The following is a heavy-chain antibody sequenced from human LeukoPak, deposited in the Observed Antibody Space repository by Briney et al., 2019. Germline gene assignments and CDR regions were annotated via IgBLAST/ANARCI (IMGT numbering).Heavy chain of an antibody. D-gene: IGHD4-11*01. V-gene: IGHV3-30*18. CDR2: ISYDGSNK. CDR3: AKARFTVTNYFDC. J-gene: IGHJ4*02. Sequence: GGSLRLSCAASGFTFSSYGMHWVRQAPGKGLEWVAVISYDGSNKYYADSVKGRFTISRDTSKDTLYLQMNSLRAEDTAIYYCAKARFTVTNYFDCWGQGTLVTVSS. CDR1: GFTFSSYG.